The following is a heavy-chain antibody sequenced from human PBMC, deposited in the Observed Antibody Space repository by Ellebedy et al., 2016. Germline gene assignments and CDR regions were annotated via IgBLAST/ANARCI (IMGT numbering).Heavy chain of an antibody. CDR1: GFTFSSYG. CDR2: ISYDGSNK. V-gene: IGHV3-30*03. Sequence: GESLKISXAASGFTFSSYGMHWVRQAPGKGLEWVAVISYDGSNKYYADSVKGRFTISRDNSKNTLYLQMNSLRAEDTAVYYCARAYDSSGYYFDYWGQGTLVAVSS. D-gene: IGHD3-22*01. CDR3: ARAYDSSGYYFDY. J-gene: IGHJ4*02.